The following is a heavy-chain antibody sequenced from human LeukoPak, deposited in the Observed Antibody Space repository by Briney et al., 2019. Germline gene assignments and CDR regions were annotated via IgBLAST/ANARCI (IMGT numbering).Heavy chain of an antibody. CDR3: ARGEQLEATFDY. Sequence: GGSLRLSCAASGFTVSSNYMSWVRQAPGKGLEWVSVIYSGGSTYYADSVKGRFTISRDNSKNTLYLQMSSLRAEDTAVYYCARGEQLEATFDYWGQGTLVTVSS. J-gene: IGHJ4*02. D-gene: IGHD6-6*01. CDR2: IYSGGST. CDR1: GFTVSSNY. V-gene: IGHV3-53*01.